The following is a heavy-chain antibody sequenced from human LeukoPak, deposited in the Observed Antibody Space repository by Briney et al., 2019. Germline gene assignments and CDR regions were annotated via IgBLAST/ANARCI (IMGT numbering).Heavy chain of an antibody. CDR1: GFTFSSYA. V-gene: IGHV3-23*01. Sequence: GSLRLSCAASGFTFSSYAMSWVRQAPGKGLEWVSAISGSGGSTYYAGSVKGRFTISRDNSKNTLYLQMNSLRAEDTAVYYCAALPYDILTGYFDYWGQGTLVTVSS. CDR2: ISGSGGST. CDR3: AALPYDILTGYFDY. D-gene: IGHD3-9*01. J-gene: IGHJ4*02.